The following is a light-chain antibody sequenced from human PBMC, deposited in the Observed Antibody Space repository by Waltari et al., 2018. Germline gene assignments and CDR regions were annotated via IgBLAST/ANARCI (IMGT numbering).Light chain of an antibody. CDR2: LVS. J-gene: IGKJ2*01. V-gene: IGKV1-5*03. Sequence: DIQLTQSPSTLSASVGDRVSITCRASQNVNSWLAWYHQRPGQAPKLLIYLVSSLASGVPSRFSGSGSGTEFSLTITSLQPDDLGTYYCQQYDNLRTFGQGTKLEI. CDR1: QNVNSW. CDR3: QQYDNLRT.